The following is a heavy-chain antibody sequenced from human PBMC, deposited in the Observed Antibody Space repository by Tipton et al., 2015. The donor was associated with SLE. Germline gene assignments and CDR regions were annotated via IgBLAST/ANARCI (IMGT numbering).Heavy chain of an antibody. V-gene: IGHV4-4*02. D-gene: IGHD2-15*01. CDR3: ARAPRYCSGGNCYSGFDY. J-gene: IGHJ4*02. CDR1: GGSISSSNW. CDR2: IYHSGNT. Sequence: SLRLSCAVSGGSISSSNWWSWVRQPPGKGLEWIGEIYHSGNTNYNPSLKSRVTISVDKAKNHFSLKLTSVTAADTAVYYCARAPRYCSGGNCYSGFDYWGQGTLVTVSS.